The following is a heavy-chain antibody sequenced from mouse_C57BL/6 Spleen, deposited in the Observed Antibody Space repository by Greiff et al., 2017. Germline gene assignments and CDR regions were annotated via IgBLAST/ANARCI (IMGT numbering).Heavy chain of an antibody. CDR1: GYTFTSYW. V-gene: IGHV1-64*01. CDR2: IHPNSGST. J-gene: IGHJ1*03. CDR3: ARSYYGSSYWYFDV. Sequence: VQLQQSGAELVKPGASVKLSCKASGYTFTSYWMHWVKQRPGQGLEWIGMIHPNSGSTNYNEKFKSKATLTVDKSSSTAYMQLSSLTSEDSAVXYCARSYYGSSYWYFDVWGTGTTVTVSS. D-gene: IGHD1-1*01.